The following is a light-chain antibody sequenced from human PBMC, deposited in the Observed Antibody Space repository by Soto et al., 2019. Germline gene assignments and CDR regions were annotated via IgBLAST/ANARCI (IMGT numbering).Light chain of an antibody. V-gene: IGLV1-51*01. CDR2: DDN. CDR3: GSWDSSMSAYV. CDR1: SSDIGSYNR. J-gene: IGLJ1*01. Sequence: QSVLTQPASVSGSPGQSITISCTGTSSDIGSYNRVSWYQQPPGTAPKLLIYDDNKRPSGIPDRFSGSKSGTSATLGITGFQTGDEADYYCGSWDSSMSAYVLGTGTQVTAL.